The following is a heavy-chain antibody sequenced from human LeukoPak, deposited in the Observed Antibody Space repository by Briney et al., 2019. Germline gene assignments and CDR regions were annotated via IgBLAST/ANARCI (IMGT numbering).Heavy chain of an antibody. D-gene: IGHD5-24*01. CDR2: IYYSGST. CDR1: GGSISSYY. Sequence: SETLSLTCTVSGGSISSYYWSWIRQPPGKGLEWIGYIYYSGSTNYNPSLKSRATISVDTSKNQFSLKLSSVTAADTAVYYCARVGDGYNVDHWGQGTLVTVSS. V-gene: IGHV4-59*12. J-gene: IGHJ4*02. CDR3: ARVGDGYNVDH.